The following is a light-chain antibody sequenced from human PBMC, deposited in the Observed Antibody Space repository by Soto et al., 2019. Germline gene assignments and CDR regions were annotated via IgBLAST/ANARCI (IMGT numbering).Light chain of an antibody. V-gene: IGLV1-51*01. Sequence: QSVLTQPPSVSAAPGQKVTISCSGSSSNLGNNYVSWYQQLPGTAPKLLIYDNNKRPSGIPDRFSGSKSGTSATLGITGLQTGDEADYYCGTWTSSLGAVVFGGGTKLTVL. CDR1: SSNLGNNY. CDR3: GTWTSSLGAVV. CDR2: DNN. J-gene: IGLJ2*01.